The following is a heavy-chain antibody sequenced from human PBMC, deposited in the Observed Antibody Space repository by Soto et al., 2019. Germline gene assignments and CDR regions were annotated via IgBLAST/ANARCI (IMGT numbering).Heavy chain of an antibody. CDR1: GFTLSSYA. CDR3: AKEQRWDVPPYFDN. J-gene: IGHJ4*02. D-gene: IGHD1-26*01. CDR2: ISGSAGST. Sequence: EVQLLESGGGLVQPGGSLRLSCAASGFTLSSYAMSWVRQAPGKGLEWVSCISGSAGSTYYSDSVKGRFTISRDNSKNTLYLQMNSLGAEDTAVYFCAKEQRWDVPPYFDNWGQGTLVTVSS. V-gene: IGHV3-23*01.